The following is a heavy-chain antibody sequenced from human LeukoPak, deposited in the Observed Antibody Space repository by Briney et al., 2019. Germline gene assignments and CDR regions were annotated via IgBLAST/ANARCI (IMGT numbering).Heavy chain of an antibody. CDR1: GFTFNSYW. CDR3: ARDIVVVPAAIYYFDY. CDR2: IKQDGSEK. J-gene: IGHJ4*02. D-gene: IGHD2-2*02. Sequence: GGSLRLSCAASGFTFNSYWMIWVRQAPGRGLEGVANIKQDGSEKYYVDSVKGRFTISRDNAKNSLYLQMNSLRAEDTAVYYWARDIVVVPAAIYYFDYWGQGTLVTVSS. V-gene: IGHV3-7*01.